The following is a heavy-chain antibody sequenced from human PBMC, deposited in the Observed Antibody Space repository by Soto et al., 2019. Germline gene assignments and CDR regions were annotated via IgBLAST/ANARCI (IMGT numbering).Heavy chain of an antibody. CDR1: GGSISSGGYS. J-gene: IGHJ5*02. D-gene: IGHD3-10*01. CDR3: ARVPGP. Sequence: SQTLSLTCAVSGGSISSGGYSWSWIRQPPGKGLEWIGYIYHSGSTYYNSSLKSRVTISVDRSKNQFSLKLSSVTAADTAVYYCARVPGPWGQGTLVTVSS. CDR2: IYHSGST. V-gene: IGHV4-30-2*01.